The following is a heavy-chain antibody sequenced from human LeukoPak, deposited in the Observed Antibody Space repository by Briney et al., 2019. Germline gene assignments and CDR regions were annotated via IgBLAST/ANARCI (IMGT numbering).Heavy chain of an antibody. V-gene: IGHV4-30-4*01. CDR3: ARGYSLDY. CDR1: GGSISSGDYY. D-gene: IGHD5-18*01. CDR2: IYYSGST. Sequence: PSETLSLTCTVSGGSISSGDYYWSWIRQPPGKGLEWIGYIYYSGSTYYTPSFRGRVTISVDTSKNQFSLNLSSVTAADTAVYYCARGYSLDYWGQGTLVTVSS. J-gene: IGHJ4*02.